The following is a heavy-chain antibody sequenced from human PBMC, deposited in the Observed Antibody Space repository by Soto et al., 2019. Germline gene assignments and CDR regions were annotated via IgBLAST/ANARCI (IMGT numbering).Heavy chain of an antibody. CDR3: ARDPSYYYDSSGYYSPYYFDY. D-gene: IGHD3-22*01. Sequence: SVKVSCKASGGTFSSYAISWVRQAPGQGLEWMGGIIPIFGTANYAQKFQGRVTITADKSTSTAYMELSSLRSEDTAVYYCARDPSYYYDSSGYYSPYYFDYWGQGTLVTV. V-gene: IGHV1-69*06. J-gene: IGHJ4*02. CDR1: GGTFSSYA. CDR2: IIPIFGTA.